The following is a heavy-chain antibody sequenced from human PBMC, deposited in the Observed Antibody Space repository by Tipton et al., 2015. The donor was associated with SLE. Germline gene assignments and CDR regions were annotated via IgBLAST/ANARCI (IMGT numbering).Heavy chain of an antibody. CDR2: IYYSGST. V-gene: IGHV4-59*01. CDR3: AREPNSSPGY. CDR1: GGSISSYY. D-gene: IGHD6-13*01. J-gene: IGHJ4*02. Sequence: TLSLTCTVSGGSISSYYWSWIRQPPGKGLEWIGYIYYSGSTNYNPPLKSRVTISVDTSKNQFPLKLSSVTAADTAVYYCAREPNSSPGYWGQGTLVTVSS.